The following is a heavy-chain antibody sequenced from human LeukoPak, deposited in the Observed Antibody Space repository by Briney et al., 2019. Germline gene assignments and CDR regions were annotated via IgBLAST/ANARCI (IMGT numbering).Heavy chain of an antibody. J-gene: IGHJ4*02. V-gene: IGHV4-4*09. D-gene: IGHD2-15*01. CDR3: ARRPQDGDY. Sequence: SETLSLTCTVSGGSISSYYWSWIRQPPGKGLEWIGYIYTSGSTNYNPSLKSRVTISVDTSKNQFSLKLSSVTAADTAVYYCARRPQDGDYWGQGTLVTVSS. CDR1: GGSISSYY. CDR2: IYTSGST.